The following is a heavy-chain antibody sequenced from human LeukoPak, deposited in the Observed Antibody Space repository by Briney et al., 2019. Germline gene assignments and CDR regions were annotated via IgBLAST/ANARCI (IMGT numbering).Heavy chain of an antibody. CDR1: GGSISTSNYY. Sequence: SETLSLTCTVSGGSISTSNYYWGWIRQPPGKGLEWIGNIFYSGSTYYSPSLRSRVTISLDTSKNQFSLKLSSVTAADTAVYYCARGAIYYYYMDVWGKGTTVTVSS. V-gene: IGHV4-39*07. J-gene: IGHJ6*03. CDR3: ARGAIYYYYMDV. CDR2: IFYSGST.